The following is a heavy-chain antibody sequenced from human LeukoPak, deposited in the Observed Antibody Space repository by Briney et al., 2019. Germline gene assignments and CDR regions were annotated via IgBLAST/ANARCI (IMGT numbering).Heavy chain of an antibody. J-gene: IGHJ5*02. CDR2: INPNSGGT. CDR1: GYTFTGYY. CDR3: ARDESYCSSTSCYPWFDP. D-gene: IGHD2-2*01. Sequence: GASVKVSCKGSGYTFTGYYMHWVRQAPGQGLEWMGWINPNSGGTNYAQKFQGRVTMTRDTSISTAYMELSRLRSDDTAVYYCARDESYCSSTSCYPWFDPWGQGTLVTVSS. V-gene: IGHV1-2*02.